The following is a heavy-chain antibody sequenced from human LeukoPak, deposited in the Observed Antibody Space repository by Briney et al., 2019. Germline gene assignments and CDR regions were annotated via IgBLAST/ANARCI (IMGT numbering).Heavy chain of an antibody. CDR2: IWHDGSNK. CDR3: ARDRGYSYGHPFDY. Sequence: PGRSLRLSCAASGFTFSSYGMHWVRQAPGKGREWVALIWHDGSNKYYADSVKGRFTISRDNSKNTLYLQMNSLRAEDTAVYYCARDRGYSYGHPFDYWGQGTLVTVSS. V-gene: IGHV3-33*01. J-gene: IGHJ4*02. D-gene: IGHD5-18*01. CDR1: GFTFSSYG.